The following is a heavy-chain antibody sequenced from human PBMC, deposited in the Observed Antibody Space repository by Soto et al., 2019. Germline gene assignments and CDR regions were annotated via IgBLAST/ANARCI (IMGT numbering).Heavy chain of an antibody. CDR3: TRHPGIAVAGDYYYYMDV. Sequence: GGSLRLSCAASGFTFSGSAMHWVRQASGKGLEWVGRIRSKANSYATAYAASVKGRFTISRDDSKNTAYLQMNSLKTEDTAVYYWTRHPGIAVAGDYYYYMDVWGKGTTVTVSS. J-gene: IGHJ6*03. CDR2: IRSKANSYAT. CDR1: GFTFSGSA. D-gene: IGHD6-19*01. V-gene: IGHV3-73*01.